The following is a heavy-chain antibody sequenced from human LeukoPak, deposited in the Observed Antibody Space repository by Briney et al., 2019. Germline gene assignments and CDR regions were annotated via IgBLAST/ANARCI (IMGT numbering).Heavy chain of an antibody. J-gene: IGHJ4*02. CDR2: ISSSGSTI. Sequence: GGSLRLSCAASGFTFSSYEMNWVRQAPGKGLEWVSYISSSGSTIYYADSVKGRFTISRDNAKNSLYLQMNSLRAEDTAVYYCARAYCSGGSCYEYYFDYWGQGTLVTVSS. CDR3: ARAYCSGGSCYEYYFDY. CDR1: GFTFSSYE. D-gene: IGHD2-15*01. V-gene: IGHV3-48*03.